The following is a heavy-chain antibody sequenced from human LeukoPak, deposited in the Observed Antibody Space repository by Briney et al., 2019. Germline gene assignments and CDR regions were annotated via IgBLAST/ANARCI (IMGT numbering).Heavy chain of an antibody. CDR2: IIPIFGTA. D-gene: IGHD2-2*02. CDR1: GGTFSSYA. CDR3: ARRRYCSSTSCYKEVGMVDY. V-gene: IGHV1-69*13. J-gene: IGHJ4*02. Sequence: ASVKVSXKASGGTFSSYAISWVRQAPGQGLEWIGGIIPIFGTAKYAQKFQGRVTITADESTSTAYMELSSLRSEDTAVYYCARRRYCSSTSCYKEVGMVDYWGQGTLVTVSS.